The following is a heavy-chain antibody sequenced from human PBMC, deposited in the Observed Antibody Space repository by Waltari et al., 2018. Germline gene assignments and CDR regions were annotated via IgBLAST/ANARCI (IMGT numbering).Heavy chain of an antibody. J-gene: IGHJ6*02. CDR1: GGSISSSSYY. V-gene: IGHV4-39*01. CDR2: IYYRGST. CDR3: ARQYYDFWSGYPGSYYYYGMDV. D-gene: IGHD3-3*01. Sequence: QLQLQESGPGLVKPSETLSLTCTVSGGSISSSSYYWGWIRQPPGKGLAWIGSIYYRGSTYYNPALKSRDTISVDTSKNQFALKLSSVTAADTAVYYCARQYYDFWSGYPGSYYYYGMDVWGQGTTVTVSS.